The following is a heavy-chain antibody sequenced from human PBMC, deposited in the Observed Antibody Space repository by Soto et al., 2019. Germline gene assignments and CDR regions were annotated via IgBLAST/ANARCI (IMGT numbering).Heavy chain of an antibody. D-gene: IGHD3-10*01. CDR1: GFTFGSYW. Sequence: EVQLEECGGGLVQPGGSLRLSCAASGFTFGSYWMSWVRQDPGKGLEGLATIKWDASEKTYVESVKGRFPISRDNAKTSMYLQMTSLRAEATAVYYCARDSRYGSGTSVSHYLDNRGNETMVTVSS. CDR3: ARDSRYGSGTSVSHYLDN. V-gene: IGHV3-7*01. J-gene: IGHJ4*01. CDR2: IKWDASEK.